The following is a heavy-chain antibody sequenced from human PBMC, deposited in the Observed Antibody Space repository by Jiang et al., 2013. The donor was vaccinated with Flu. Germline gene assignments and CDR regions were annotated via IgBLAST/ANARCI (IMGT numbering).Heavy chain of an antibody. D-gene: IGHD6-19*01. Sequence: LLKPSETLSLTCSVSGGSISPYYWSWIRQTPRTGLEFIGKIYYSGSTNYKPSLKSRVTISVDTSKNHLSLKLSSVTAADTAVYYCARQSTGFSSGWYEYYFDYWGQGTLVTVSS. CDR3: ARQSTGFSSGWYEYYFDY. J-gene: IGHJ4*02. V-gene: IGHV4-59*08. CDR2: IYYSGST. CDR1: GGSISPYY.